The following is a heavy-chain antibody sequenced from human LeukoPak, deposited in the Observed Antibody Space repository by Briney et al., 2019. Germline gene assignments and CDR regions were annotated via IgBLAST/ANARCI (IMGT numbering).Heavy chain of an antibody. CDR1: GYTLTELS. Sequence: ASVTVSCTVSGYTLTELSMHWVRQAPGQGLEWMGIINPSGGSTSYAQKFQGRVTMTRDTSTSTVYMELSSLRSEDTAVYYCARDVGSSGWYYYYGMDVWGQGTTVTVSS. V-gene: IGHV1-46*01. CDR3: ARDVGSSGWYYYYGMDV. D-gene: IGHD6-19*01. J-gene: IGHJ6*02. CDR2: INPSGGST.